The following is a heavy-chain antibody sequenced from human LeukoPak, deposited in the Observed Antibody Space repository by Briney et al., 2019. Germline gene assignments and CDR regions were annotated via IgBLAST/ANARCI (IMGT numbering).Heavy chain of an antibody. V-gene: IGHV4-30-2*01. J-gene: IGHJ4*02. CDR1: GGSISSGGYS. CDR2: IYHSGST. CDR3: ARGGDYGDYTAAFDY. D-gene: IGHD4-17*01. Sequence: SQTLSLTCAVSGGSISSGGYSWSWIRQPPGQGLEWIGYIYHSGSTYYNPSLKSRVTISVDRSKNQFSLKLSSVTAADTAVYYCARGGDYGDYTAAFDYWGQGTLVTVSS.